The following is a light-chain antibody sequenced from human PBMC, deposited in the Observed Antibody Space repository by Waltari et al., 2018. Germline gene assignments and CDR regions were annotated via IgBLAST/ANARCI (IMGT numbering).Light chain of an antibody. Sequence: EILLTQSPGTLSLSPGERATLSCRASDIVSNNWLSWYQQKPGQAPRLLIFGISNRAPGIPDRFSGSGSGSGTDFTLTISRLEPEDFAMYYCQQSGPSPGWTFGQGTKVEVK. CDR2: GIS. CDR3: QQSGPSPGWT. J-gene: IGKJ1*01. CDR1: DIVSNNW. V-gene: IGKV3-20*01.